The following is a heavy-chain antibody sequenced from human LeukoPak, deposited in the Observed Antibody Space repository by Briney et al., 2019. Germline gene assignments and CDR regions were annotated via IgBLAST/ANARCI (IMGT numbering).Heavy chain of an antibody. CDR3: AKLSGSYYLPLDY. CDR2: ISGSGGST. J-gene: IGHJ4*02. Sequence: GGSLRLSCAASGFTFSSYAMSWVRQAPGKGLEWVSAISGSGGSTYYADSVKGRFTISRDNSKNTLNLQMNSPRVEDTAVYYCAKLSGSYYLPLDYWGQGTLVTVSS. CDR1: GFTFSSYA. D-gene: IGHD1-26*01. V-gene: IGHV3-23*01.